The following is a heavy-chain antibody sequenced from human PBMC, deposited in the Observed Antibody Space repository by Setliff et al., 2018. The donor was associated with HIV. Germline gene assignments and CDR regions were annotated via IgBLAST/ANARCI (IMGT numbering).Heavy chain of an antibody. CDR2: ISYDGSNK. V-gene: IGHV3-30*04. Sequence: GGSLRLSCAASGFTFSGYAMHWVRQAPGKGLEWVAVISYDGSNKYYADSVRGRFSISRDNSKNTLYLQMDSLIPEDTGFYYCAKDPFTSSWYGFDYWGQGALVTVSS. J-gene: IGHJ4*02. CDR3: AKDPFTSSWYGFDY. D-gene: IGHD6-13*01. CDR1: GFTFSGYA.